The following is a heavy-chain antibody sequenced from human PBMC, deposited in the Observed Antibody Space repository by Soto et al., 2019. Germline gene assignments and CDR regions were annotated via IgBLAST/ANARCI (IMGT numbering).Heavy chain of an antibody. V-gene: IGHV3-11*01. CDR1: GFTFSDYY. Sequence: GGSLRLSCAASGFTFSDYYMSWIRQAPGKGLEWVSYISSSGSTIYYADSVKGRFTISRDNAKNSLYLQMNSLRAEDTAVYYCARDPPRGAVAAQGSFDYWGQGILVTVSS. J-gene: IGHJ4*02. D-gene: IGHD6-19*01. CDR3: ARDPPRGAVAAQGSFDY. CDR2: ISSSGSTI.